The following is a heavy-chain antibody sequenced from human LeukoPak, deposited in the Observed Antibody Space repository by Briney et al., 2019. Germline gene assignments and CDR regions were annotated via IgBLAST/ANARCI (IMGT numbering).Heavy chain of an antibody. D-gene: IGHD3-22*01. V-gene: IGHV4-34*01. CDR1: GGSFSGYY. CDR2: INHSGST. CDR3: ARGGGYYDSSGYYGYYFDY. Sequence: SETLSLTCAVYGGSFSGYYWSWIRQPPGKGLEWIGEINHSGSTNYNPSLESRVTISVDTSKNQFSLKLSSVTAADTAVYYCARGGGYYDSSGYYGYYFDYWGQGTLVTVSS. J-gene: IGHJ4*02.